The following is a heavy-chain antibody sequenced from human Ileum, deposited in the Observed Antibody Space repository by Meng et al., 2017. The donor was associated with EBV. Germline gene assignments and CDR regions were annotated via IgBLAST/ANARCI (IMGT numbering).Heavy chain of an antibody. J-gene: IGHJ4*02. Sequence: QGLLQESGPGPVKPSETLSLTCRVSGGSVSSGGNYWSWIRQPPGKGLEWIGYIYNSGSTNYNPSLKSRVTISVDTSKNQFSLKLSSVTAADTAVYYCARDGYSSGSDWGQGTLVTVSS. D-gene: IGHD6-19*01. CDR2: IYNSGST. CDR3: ARDGYSSGSD. CDR1: GGSVSSGGNY. V-gene: IGHV4-61*08.